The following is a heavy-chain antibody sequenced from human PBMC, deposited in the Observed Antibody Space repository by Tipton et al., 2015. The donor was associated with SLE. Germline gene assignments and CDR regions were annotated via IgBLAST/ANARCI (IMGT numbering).Heavy chain of an antibody. V-gene: IGHV4-4*02. D-gene: IGHD6-25*01. J-gene: IGHJ4*02. CDR1: GASINSSTW. Sequence: TLSLTCAVSGASINSSTWWSWVRQPPGKGLEWIGEIYHSGYSNYNPSLKGRVTISLDKSKNHFSLNLSSVTAADTAVYYCARGGRAPFDYWGQGTLVTVSS. CDR3: ARGGRAPFDY. CDR2: IYHSGYS.